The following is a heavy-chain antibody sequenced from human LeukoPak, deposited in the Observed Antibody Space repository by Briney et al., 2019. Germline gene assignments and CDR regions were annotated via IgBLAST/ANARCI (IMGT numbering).Heavy chain of an antibody. CDR1: GFTFRHYS. CDR2: VSFDGKIE. CDR3: AKDRVATISSFDY. V-gene: IGHV3-30*07. J-gene: IGHJ4*02. D-gene: IGHD5-12*01. Sequence: PGTSLRLSCAASGFTFRHYSMHWVRQAPGKGLEWVAVVSFDGKIEYYADSVKGRFSISRDNSNSTLYLQMDSLRAEDTAVYYCAKDRVATISSFDYWGQGTLVTVSS.